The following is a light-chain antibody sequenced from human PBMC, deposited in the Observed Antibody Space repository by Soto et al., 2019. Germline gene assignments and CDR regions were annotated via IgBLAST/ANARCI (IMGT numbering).Light chain of an antibody. V-gene: IGKV1-5*03. Sequence: DIPMTQSPSTLSASVGDGVTITCRASQSIGSWLAWYQQKPGKAPKLLIYKATNLQSGVPSRFSGSVSGTDFSLTISSLQPVDSATYFCQQYNDFQYTFGPGTKLEI. CDR3: QQYNDFQYT. J-gene: IGKJ2*01. CDR2: KAT. CDR1: QSIGSW.